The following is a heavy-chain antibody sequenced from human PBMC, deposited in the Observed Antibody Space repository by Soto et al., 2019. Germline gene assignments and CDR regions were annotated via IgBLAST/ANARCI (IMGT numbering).Heavy chain of an antibody. CDR3: ARESEDLTSNFDY. CDR2: ISSTTNYI. J-gene: IGHJ4*02. Sequence: GGSLRLSCAASGSNFTRYSMNWVRQAPGKGLEWVSSISSTTNYIYYGDSMKGRFTISRDNDKNSLYLEMNSLRAEDTAVYYCARESEDLTSNFDYWGQGTLVTVSS. CDR1: GSNFTRYS. V-gene: IGHV3-21*06.